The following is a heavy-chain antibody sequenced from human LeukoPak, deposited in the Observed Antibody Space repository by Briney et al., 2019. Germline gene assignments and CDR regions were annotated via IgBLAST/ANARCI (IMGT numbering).Heavy chain of an antibody. J-gene: IGHJ4*02. CDR1: GYTXTGYY. CDR3: ARKDSYYDSSGYDY. D-gene: IGHD3-22*01. Sequence: ASVKVSCEASGYTXTGYYMHGVRQAPGQGLEWMGWINPNSGGTNYAQKFQGRVTMTRDTSISTAYMELSRLRSDDTAVYYCARKDSYYDSSGYDYWGQGTLVTVSS. CDR2: INPNSGGT. V-gene: IGHV1-2*02.